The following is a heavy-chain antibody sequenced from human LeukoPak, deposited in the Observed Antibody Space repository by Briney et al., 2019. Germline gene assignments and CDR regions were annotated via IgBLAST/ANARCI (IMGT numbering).Heavy chain of an antibody. Sequence: PGGSLRLSCTASGFTFGGYAMSWVRQAPGKGLEWVSSISAGSEDSYYADSVKGRFTISRDNSKSTLYLQMNSLRADDTAVYYCARTIAQYSITWLYYYYGLDVWGQGTTVTVSS. CDR3: ARTIAQYSITWLYYYYGLDV. V-gene: IGHV3-23*01. CDR2: ISAGSEDS. D-gene: IGHD1-7*01. CDR1: GFTFGGYA. J-gene: IGHJ6*02.